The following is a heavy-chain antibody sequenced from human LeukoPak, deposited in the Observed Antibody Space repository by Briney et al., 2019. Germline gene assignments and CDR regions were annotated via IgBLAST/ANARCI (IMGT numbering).Heavy chain of an antibody. CDR1: EFTFSSYG. CDR3: ARDSEVVPAAIGTEYDY. Sequence: GGSLRPSCVASEFTFSSYGMHWVRQAPGKGLEWVAFIRYDGSTKYYTNSVKGRFTISRDNSKNTMYLQMNSLRAEDTAVYYCARDSEVVPAAIGTEYDYWGQGTLVTVSS. V-gene: IGHV3-30*02. D-gene: IGHD2-2*01. CDR2: IRYDGSTK. J-gene: IGHJ4*02.